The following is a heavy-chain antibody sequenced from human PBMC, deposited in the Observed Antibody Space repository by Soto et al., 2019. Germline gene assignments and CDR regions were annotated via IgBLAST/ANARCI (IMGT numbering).Heavy chain of an antibody. D-gene: IGHD2-15*01. CDR2: IRSKAYGGTT. CDR3: TLYCSGGSCYHYYYYGMDV. CDR1: GFTFGDYA. V-gene: IGHV3-49*03. J-gene: IGHJ6*02. Sequence: AGGSLRLSCTASGFTFGDYAMSWFRQAPGKGLEWVGFIRSKAYGGTTEYAASVKGRFTISRDDSKSIAYLQMNSLKTEDTAVYYCTLYCSGGSCYHYYYYGMDVWGQGTTVTVS.